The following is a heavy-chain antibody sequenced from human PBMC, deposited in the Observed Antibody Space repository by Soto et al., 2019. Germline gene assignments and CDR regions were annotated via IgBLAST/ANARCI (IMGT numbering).Heavy chain of an antibody. CDR2: IDPRNGGT. V-gene: IGHV1-2*02. Sequence: QVQLVQSGSDVKKPGASFTVSCKASGYIFSDYYIHWVRQAPGQGLEWMGWIDPRNGGTKYAQKFQDRLTMTTDTSTSTAFLELRSLRLDDTVVFFCARVLYRNVIHAWGQGTLVTVSS. CDR1: GYIFSDYY. CDR3: ARVLYRNVIHA. D-gene: IGHD5-18*01. J-gene: IGHJ4*02.